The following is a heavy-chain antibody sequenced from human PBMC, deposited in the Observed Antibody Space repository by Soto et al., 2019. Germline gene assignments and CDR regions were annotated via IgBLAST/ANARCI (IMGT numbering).Heavy chain of an antibody. J-gene: IGHJ2*01. CDR3: ARPFGYGDYGLDL. D-gene: IGHD4-17*01. Sequence: PGESVKISCXGSGYSFTSYWISWVRQMPGKGLEWMGRIDPSDSYTNYSPSFQGHVTISADKSISTAYLQWSSLKASDTAMYYCARPFGYGDYGLDLWGRGTLVTVSS. V-gene: IGHV5-10-1*01. CDR1: GYSFTSYW. CDR2: IDPSDSYT.